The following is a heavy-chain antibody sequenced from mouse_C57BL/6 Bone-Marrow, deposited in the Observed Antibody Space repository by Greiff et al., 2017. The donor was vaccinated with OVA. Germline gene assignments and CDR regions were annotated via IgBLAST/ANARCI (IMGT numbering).Heavy chain of an antibody. CDR3: ASGSYYYGSSPYFDV. CDR1: GYTFTGYW. V-gene: IGHV1-9*01. D-gene: IGHD1-1*01. CDR2: ILPGSGST. Sequence: VQLQQSGAELMKPGASVKLSCKATGYTFTGYWIEWVKQRPGHGLEWIGEILPGSGSTNYNEKFKGKATFTADTSSNTAYMQRSSLTTEDAAIYYCASGSYYYGSSPYFDVWGTGTTVTVSS. J-gene: IGHJ1*03.